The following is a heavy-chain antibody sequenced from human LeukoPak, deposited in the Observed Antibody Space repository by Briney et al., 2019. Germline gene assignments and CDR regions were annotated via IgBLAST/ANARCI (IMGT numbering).Heavy chain of an antibody. J-gene: IGHJ4*02. CDR2: IYYSGSA. CDR1: GGSISSSSYY. Sequence: SETLSLTCTVSGGSISSSSYYWGWIRQPPGKGLEWIGSIYYSGSAYYNPSLKSRVTISVDTSKNQFSLKLSSVTAADTAVYYCARVASADTAMAPTVDYWGQGTLVTASS. D-gene: IGHD5-18*01. CDR3: ARVASADTAMAPTVDY. V-gene: IGHV4-39*07.